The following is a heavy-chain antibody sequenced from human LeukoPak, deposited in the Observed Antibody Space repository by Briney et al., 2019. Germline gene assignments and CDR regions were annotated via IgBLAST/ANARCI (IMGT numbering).Heavy chain of an antibody. V-gene: IGHV3-53*01. J-gene: IGHJ1*01. Sequence: GGSLRLSCAASGFTDSSNYMSWVRQAPGKGLEWVSVIYSGGSTYYADSVKGRFTISRDNSKNTLYLQMNSLRAEDTAVYYCAIPPTYCGGDCYPEYFQHWGQGTLVTVSS. CDR1: GFTDSSNY. CDR3: AIPPTYCGGDCYPEYFQH. CDR2: IYSGGST. D-gene: IGHD2-21*02.